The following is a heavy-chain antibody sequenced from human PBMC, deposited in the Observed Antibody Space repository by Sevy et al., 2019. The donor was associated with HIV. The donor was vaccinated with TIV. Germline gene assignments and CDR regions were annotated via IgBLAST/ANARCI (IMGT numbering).Heavy chain of an antibody. D-gene: IGHD5-12*01. CDR1: GGSLTSDDSY. CDR2: IQYTGGT. CDR3: ANKRGYSHGPFDY. V-gene: IGHV4-30-4*01. Sequence: SESLSLTCTVSGGSLTSDDSYWSWIRQPPGKGLEWLGYIQYTGGTYYNPFLKSRIAMSVVTSEEQFSLRLSFLTAADTAFYYSANKRGYSHGPFDYWGQGILVTVSS. J-gene: IGHJ4*02.